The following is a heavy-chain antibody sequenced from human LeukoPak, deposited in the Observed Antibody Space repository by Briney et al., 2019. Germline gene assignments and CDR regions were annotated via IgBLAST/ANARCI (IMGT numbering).Heavy chain of an antibody. V-gene: IGHV3-30*02. CDR3: AKAEAGSGISMRYYYYYMDV. Sequence: GGSLRLSCAASGFTFSSYGMHWVRQAPGKGLEWVAFIRCDGSNKYYADSVKGRFTISRDNSKNTLYLQMNSLRAEDTAVYYCAKAEAGSGISMRYYYYYMDVWGKGTTVTISS. D-gene: IGHD3-10*01. CDR1: GFTFSSYG. CDR2: IRCDGSNK. J-gene: IGHJ6*03.